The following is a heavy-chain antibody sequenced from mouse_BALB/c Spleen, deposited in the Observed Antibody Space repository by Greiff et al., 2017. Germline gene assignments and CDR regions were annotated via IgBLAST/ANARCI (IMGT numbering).Heavy chain of an antibody. CDR1: GFNIKDYY. CDR3: NAWGNAMDY. CDR2: IDPENGDT. Sequence: DVKLVESGAELVRSGASVKLSCTASGFNIKDYYMHWVKQRPEQGLEWIGWIDPENGDTEYAPKFQGKATMTADTSSNTAYLQLSSLTSEDTAVYYCNAWGNAMDYWGQGTSVTVSS. J-gene: IGHJ4*01. V-gene: IGHV14-4*02.